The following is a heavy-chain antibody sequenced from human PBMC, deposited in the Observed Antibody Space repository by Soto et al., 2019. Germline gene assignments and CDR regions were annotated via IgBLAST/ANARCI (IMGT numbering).Heavy chain of an antibody. J-gene: IGHJ6*02. CDR3: ARDGPYDGAAQGGYYYGMDV. V-gene: IGHV1-46*01. Sequence: ASVKVSCKASGYTFTSYYMHWVRQAPGQGLEWMGIINPSGGSTSYAQKFQGRVTMTRDTSTGTVYMELSSLRSEDTAVYYCARDGPYDGAAQGGYYYGMDVWGQGTTVTVSS. CDR2: INPSGGST. D-gene: IGHD1-26*01. CDR1: GYTFTSYY.